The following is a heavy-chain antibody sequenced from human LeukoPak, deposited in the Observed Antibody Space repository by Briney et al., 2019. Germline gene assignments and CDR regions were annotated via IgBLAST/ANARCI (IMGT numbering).Heavy chain of an antibody. Sequence: SETLSLTCSVPGGSISGSSYYWGWIRQPPGKGLEWIGSIYYSGSTYYNPSFKSRVTISVDTSKNQFSLKMSSVTAADTAVYYCARLDGSGSYGNWFDPWGQGTLVTVSS. V-gene: IGHV4-39*01. D-gene: IGHD3-10*01. CDR3: ARLDGSGSYGNWFDP. J-gene: IGHJ5*02. CDR2: IYYSGST. CDR1: GGSISGSSYY.